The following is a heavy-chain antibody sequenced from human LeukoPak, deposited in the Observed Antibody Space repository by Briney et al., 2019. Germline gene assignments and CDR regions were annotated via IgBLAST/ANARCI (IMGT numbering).Heavy chain of an antibody. CDR1: GFTFSSYW. J-gene: IGHJ6*02. CDR3: ARESSGWPYYYNGMDV. Sequence: PGGSLRLSCAASGFTFSSYWMSWVRQAPVKGLEWVANIKQDGSEKYYVDSVKGRFTISRDNAKNSLYLQMNSLRAEDTAVYYCARESSGWPYYYNGMDVWGQGTTVTVSS. D-gene: IGHD6-19*01. CDR2: IKQDGSEK. V-gene: IGHV3-7*01.